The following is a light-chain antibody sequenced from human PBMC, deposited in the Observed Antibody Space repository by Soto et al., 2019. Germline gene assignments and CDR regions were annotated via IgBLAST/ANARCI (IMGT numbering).Light chain of an antibody. V-gene: IGLV2-23*02. CDR3: CSYVGSSIFVV. Sequence: QSALTQPASVSGSPGQSITISCTGTSSDIGTYDLVSWYQHHPGKAPKLMIYEVNQRPSGVSNRFSASKSGNTASLTISGRQAEDEAYYYCCSYVGSSIFVVFGGGTKLTVL. J-gene: IGLJ2*01. CDR1: SSDIGTYDL. CDR2: EVN.